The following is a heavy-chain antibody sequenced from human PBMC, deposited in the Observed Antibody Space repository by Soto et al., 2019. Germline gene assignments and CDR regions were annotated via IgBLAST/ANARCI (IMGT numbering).Heavy chain of an antibody. D-gene: IGHD3-3*01. V-gene: IGHV5-51*01. CDR2: IYPGDSDT. CDR3: ARRPSTYYDFWSGYYYYFDY. Sequence: LGESQRISCKGSGYSFTSYGVGWVRQMPGNGLKWMGIIYPGDSDTRYSPSFQGQVTISADKSISTAYLQWSSLKASDTAMYYCARRPSTYYDFWSGYYYYFDYWGQGTLVTVSS. CDR1: GYSFTSYG. J-gene: IGHJ4*02.